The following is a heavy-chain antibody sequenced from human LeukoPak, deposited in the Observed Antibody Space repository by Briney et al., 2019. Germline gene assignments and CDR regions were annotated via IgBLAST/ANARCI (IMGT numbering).Heavy chain of an antibody. CDR1: GYTFTRFG. J-gene: IGHJ4*02. CDR2: ISAYNGDT. D-gene: IGHD1-1*01. V-gene: IGHV1-18*01. CDR3: ARNSVPLRRHHNPLPDY. Sequence: GASVKVSCKASGYTFTRFGISRVRKAPGQGLEWMGWISAYNGDTNYAQKLQGRVTMTTDTSTSTAYMELRSLRSDDTGLYYCARNSVPLRRHHNPLPDYWGQGTLVTVSS.